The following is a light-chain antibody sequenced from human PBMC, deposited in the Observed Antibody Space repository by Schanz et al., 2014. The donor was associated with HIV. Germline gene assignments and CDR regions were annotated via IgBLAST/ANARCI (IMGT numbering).Light chain of an antibody. V-gene: IGLV2-8*01. CDR2: EVS. CDR1: SSDVGGYNY. Sequence: QSALTQPPSASGSPGQSVTISCTGTSSDVGGYNYVSWYQQHPGKAPKLMIYEVSKRPSGVPDRFSGSKSGNMASLTVSGLQAEDEADYYCSSYAATSNVLFGGGTKLTVL. CDR3: SSYAATSNVL. J-gene: IGLJ3*02.